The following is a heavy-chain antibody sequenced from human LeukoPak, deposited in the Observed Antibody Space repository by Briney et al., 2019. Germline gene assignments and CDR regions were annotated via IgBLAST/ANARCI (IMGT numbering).Heavy chain of an antibody. D-gene: IGHD3-3*01. V-gene: IGHV3-21*01. Sequence: GGSLRLSCATSGFTFTGYALNWVRQAPGKGLEWVSSISTGTYIYYADSVKGRFTISRDNAKNSLYLQMNSLRAEDTAVYYCARDPPGYDFWSGYAAPHDYWGQGTLVTVSS. CDR2: ISTGTYI. CDR1: GFTFTGYA. J-gene: IGHJ4*02. CDR3: ARDPPGYDFWSGYAAPHDY.